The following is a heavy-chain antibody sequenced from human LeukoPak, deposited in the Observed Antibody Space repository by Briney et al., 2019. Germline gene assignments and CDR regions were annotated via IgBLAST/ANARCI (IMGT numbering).Heavy chain of an antibody. D-gene: IGHD3-10*01. CDR2: INPNSGGT. V-gene: IGHV1-2*02. Sequence: GASVKVSSKACGYTFTGYYMHSVRQAPGQGLEWMGGINPNSGGTNYAQKFQGRVTMTRDTSISTAYMELSRLRSDDTAVYYCASGSGSYNYYYHYMDVWGKGTTVTISS. J-gene: IGHJ6*03. CDR1: GYTFTGYY. CDR3: ASGSGSYNYYYHYMDV.